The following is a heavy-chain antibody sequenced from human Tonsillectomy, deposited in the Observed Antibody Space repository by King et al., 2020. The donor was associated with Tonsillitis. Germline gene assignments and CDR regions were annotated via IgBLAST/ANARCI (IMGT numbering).Heavy chain of an antibody. CDR1: GDSISRGGYY. CDR2: IYYTGST. Sequence: VQLQESGPGLVKPSQTLSLTCTVSGDSISRGGYYWSWIRQHPGKGLEWIGYIYYTGSTYYNPSLKSRVTLLVDTSKNQFSLKLSSVTAADTAMYFCARGRYSSSWYDTFDIWGQGTMVTVSS. V-gene: IGHV4-31*03. J-gene: IGHJ3*02. CDR3: ARGRYSSSWYDTFDI. D-gene: IGHD6-13*01.